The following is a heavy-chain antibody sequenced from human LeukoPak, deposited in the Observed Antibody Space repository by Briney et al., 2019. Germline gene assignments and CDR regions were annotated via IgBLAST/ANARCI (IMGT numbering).Heavy chain of an antibody. D-gene: IGHD3-3*01. J-gene: IGHJ3*02. CDR3: AHRRAVSGFLEWLFDAFDI. CDR2: NYWDDDK. Sequence: ESGPTLLKPTQTLTLTCTFSGFSLSTSGVGVGWIRQPPGKALEWLAPNYWDDDKRYSPSLKSRLTITKDTSKNQVVLTMTNMDPVDTATYYCAHRRAVSGFLEWLFDAFDIWGQGTMVTVSS. V-gene: IGHV2-5*02. CDR1: GFSLSTSGVG.